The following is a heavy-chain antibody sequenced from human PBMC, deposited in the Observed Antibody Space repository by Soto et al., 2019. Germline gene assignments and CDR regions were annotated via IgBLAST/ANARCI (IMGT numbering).Heavy chain of an antibody. D-gene: IGHD3-10*01. V-gene: IGHV4-30-2*01. CDR1: GGSISSGGYS. Sequence: QLQLQESGSGLVKPSQTLSLTCAVSGGSISSGGYSWSWIRQPPGKGLEWIGYIYHSGSTYYNPSLKSRVTISVDRSKHQFPLKLSSVTAADTAVYYCARGPSSGSYFDYAFDIWGQGTMVTVSS. J-gene: IGHJ3*02. CDR3: ARGPSSGSYFDYAFDI. CDR2: IYHSGST.